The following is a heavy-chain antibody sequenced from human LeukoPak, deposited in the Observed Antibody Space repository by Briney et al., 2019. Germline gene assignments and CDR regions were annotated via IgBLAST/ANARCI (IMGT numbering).Heavy chain of an antibody. Sequence: SETLSLTCAVSGYSISSGYYWGWIRQPPGKGLEWIGSIYHSGSTYYNPSLKSRVTISVDTSKNQFSLKLSPVTAADTAVYYCARDGYYGSGSYSPWGQGTLVTVSS. CDR2: IYHSGST. V-gene: IGHV4-38-2*02. CDR1: GYSISSGYY. J-gene: IGHJ5*02. CDR3: ARDGYYGSGSYSP. D-gene: IGHD3-10*01.